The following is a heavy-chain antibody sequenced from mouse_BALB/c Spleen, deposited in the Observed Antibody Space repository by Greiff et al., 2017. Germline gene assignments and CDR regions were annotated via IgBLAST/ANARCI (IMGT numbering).Heavy chain of an antibody. CDR1: GFTFSSYG. CDR2: ISSGGSYT. J-gene: IGHJ4*01. D-gene: IGHD2-1*01. V-gene: IGHV5-6*01. CDR3: ARNDGNYYYAMDY. Sequence: DVHLVESGGDLVKPGGSLKLSCAASGFTFSSYGMSWVRQTPDKRLEWVATISSGGSYTYYPDSVKGRFTISRDNAKNTLYLQMSSLKSEDTAMYYCARNDGNYYYAMDYWGQGTSVTVSS.